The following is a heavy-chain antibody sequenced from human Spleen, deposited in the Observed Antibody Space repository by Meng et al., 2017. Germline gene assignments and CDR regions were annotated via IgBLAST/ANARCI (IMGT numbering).Heavy chain of an antibody. CDR3: ARGDYEPFLGYNYGRDAFDI. CDR1: GFTFDSYW. Sequence: GGSLRLSCAASGFTFDSYWMSWVRQAPGKGLEWVANIKRDGTEKYYVDSVKGRFTISRDNAKNSLFLHMNSLRAEDTAVYYCARGDYEPFLGYNYGRDAFDIWGQG. V-gene: IGHV3-7*01. D-gene: IGHD5-18*01. CDR2: IKRDGTEK. J-gene: IGHJ3*02.